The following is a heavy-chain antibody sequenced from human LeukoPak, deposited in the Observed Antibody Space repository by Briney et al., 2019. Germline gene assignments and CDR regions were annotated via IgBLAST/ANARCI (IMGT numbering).Heavy chain of an antibody. CDR3: ARDLGNYYGSGSYYMDYYYYYMDV. CDR1: GFTFSSYS. Sequence: PGGSLRLSCAASGFTFSSYSMNWVRQAPGKGLEWVSSITSSGRYIYYADSVKGRFTISRDNAKNSLYLQMNSLRAEDTAVYYCARDLGNYYGSGSYYMDYYYYYMDVWGKGTTVTISS. D-gene: IGHD3-10*01. J-gene: IGHJ6*03. CDR2: ITSSGRYI. V-gene: IGHV3-21*01.